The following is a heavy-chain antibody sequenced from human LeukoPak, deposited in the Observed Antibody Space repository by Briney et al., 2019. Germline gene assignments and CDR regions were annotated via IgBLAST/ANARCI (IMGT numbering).Heavy chain of an antibody. Sequence: GGSLRLSCAASGFTFTSYWMSWVRQAPGRGLEWVAHINEDGCEIYYADPVKGRFTISRDNAKNTMYLQMNSLSGEDTAIYYCAKDIAASGLPRIFDFWGQGTLVTVSS. J-gene: IGHJ4*02. D-gene: IGHD6-13*01. CDR3: AKDIAASGLPRIFDF. CDR2: INEDGCEI. CDR1: GFTFTSYW. V-gene: IGHV3-7*03.